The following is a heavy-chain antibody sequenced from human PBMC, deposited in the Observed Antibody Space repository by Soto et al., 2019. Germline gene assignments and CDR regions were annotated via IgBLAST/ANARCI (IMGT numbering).Heavy chain of an antibody. CDR3: ATVKWLRYFDY. CDR2: IKQDGSEK. D-gene: IGHD5-12*01. Sequence: GGSLRLSCAASGFTFSSYWMSWVRQAPGKGLEWVANIKQDGSEKYYVDSVKGRFTISRDNAKNSLYLQMNSLRAEDTAVYYCATVKWLRYFDYWGQGTLVTVSS. CDR1: GFTFSSYW. J-gene: IGHJ4*02. V-gene: IGHV3-7*01.